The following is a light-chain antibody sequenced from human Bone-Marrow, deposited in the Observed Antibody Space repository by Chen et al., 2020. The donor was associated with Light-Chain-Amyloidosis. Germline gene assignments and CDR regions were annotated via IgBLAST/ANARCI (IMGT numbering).Light chain of an antibody. Sequence: IVLTQSPGTLSLSLGERATLSCRASQSVSSSYLAWYQQKPGQAPRLLIYGASSRATGIPDRFSGSGSGTDFTRTISRLEPEDFAVYYCQQYGSSPRTFGQGTKVEIK. CDR2: GAS. V-gene: IGKV3-20*01. CDR3: QQYGSSPRT. CDR1: QSVSSSY. J-gene: IGKJ1*01.